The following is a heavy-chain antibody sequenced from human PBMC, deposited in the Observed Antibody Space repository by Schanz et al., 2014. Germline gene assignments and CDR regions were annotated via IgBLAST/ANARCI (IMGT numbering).Heavy chain of an antibody. CDR3: ARGPIPIQGVAMDF. CDR1: GLNFDYYG. Sequence: QVQLVESGGGVVQPGRSLRLSCATSGLNFDYYGMNWVRQAPGKGLEWVANIGYDGSEKYYVDSVKGRFTISRDNSKDTLYLQMKGLTPEDAAVYYCARGPIPIQGVAMDFWGQGTLVTVS. D-gene: IGHD3-10*01. CDR2: IGYDGSEK. V-gene: IGHV3-33*01. J-gene: IGHJ4*01.